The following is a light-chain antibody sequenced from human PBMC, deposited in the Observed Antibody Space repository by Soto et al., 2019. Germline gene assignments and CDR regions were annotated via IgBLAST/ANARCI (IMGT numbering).Light chain of an antibody. CDR3: MQGLQTPPT. CDR2: LGS. Sequence: IVVNQSPPSPPLTPRGPAPLSRRANPRLFHSNGHNFLDWYLQKPGQSPQLLIYLGSNRASGVPDRFSGSGSGTDFTLKISRVEAEDVGIYYCMQGLQTPPTFGQGTRLEIK. J-gene: IGKJ5*01. CDR1: PRLFHSNGHNF. V-gene: IGKV2-28*01.